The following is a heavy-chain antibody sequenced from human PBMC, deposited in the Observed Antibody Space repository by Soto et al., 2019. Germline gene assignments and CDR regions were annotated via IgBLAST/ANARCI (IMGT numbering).Heavy chain of an antibody. J-gene: IGHJ4*02. CDR2: ITGTGSST. D-gene: IGHD3-9*01. Sequence: QAPGKGLEWVAGITGTGSSTSYSASVRGRFTISRDNSKNTLYLLMNSLRAEDTAVYWCAKTPNSRLLNSWGQGALVTVPS. CDR3: AKTPNSRLLNS. V-gene: IGHV3-23*01.